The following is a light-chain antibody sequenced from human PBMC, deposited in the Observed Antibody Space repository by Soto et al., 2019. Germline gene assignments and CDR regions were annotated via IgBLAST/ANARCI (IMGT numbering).Light chain of an antibody. V-gene: IGKV3-15*01. CDR3: KQYNSSTLH. Sequence: EIIMTQSPATLSVSPLEGVTLSCRSSQGIGDTLAWYQHKPGQTPRLLIYDTSARATGVPARFSGSRSGTEFTLKIKSLQSEDFEVYYCKQYNSSTLHFGRGTXVEIK. CDR1: QGIGDT. CDR2: DTS. J-gene: IGKJ4*01.